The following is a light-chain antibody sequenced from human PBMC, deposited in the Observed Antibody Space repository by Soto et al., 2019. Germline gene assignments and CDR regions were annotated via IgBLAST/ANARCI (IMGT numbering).Light chain of an antibody. CDR3: QQSYSSPHT. CDR2: VAF. V-gene: IGKV1-39*01. Sequence: DIQMTQSPSSLSASVGDTVTMTCRASQSIALSVNWYQQKPGKAPKLLIYVAFTLESGVPSRFSGSGSGTEFTLTIRSLQPEDFATYFCQQSYSSPHTFGQGTRLEIK. J-gene: IGKJ5*01. CDR1: QSIALS.